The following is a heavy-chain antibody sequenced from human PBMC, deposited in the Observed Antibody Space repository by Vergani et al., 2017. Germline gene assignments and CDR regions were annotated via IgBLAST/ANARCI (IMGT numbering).Heavy chain of an antibody. D-gene: IGHD6-19*01. J-gene: IGHJ4*02. Sequence: QITLKESGPTLVKPTQTLTLTCTFSGFSLSTSGVGVGWIRQPPGKALEWLALIYWDDDKRYSPSLKSRLTITKDTSKNQVVLTMTNMDPVDTATYYCAHRVVTAVAGHPFDYGGQGTLVTVSS. V-gene: IGHV2-5*02. CDR2: IYWDDDK. CDR1: GFSLSTSGVG. CDR3: AHRVVTAVAGHPFDY.